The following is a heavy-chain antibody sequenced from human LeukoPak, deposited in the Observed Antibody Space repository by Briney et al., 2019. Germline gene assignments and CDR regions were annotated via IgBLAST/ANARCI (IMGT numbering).Heavy chain of an antibody. V-gene: IGHV1-2*02. Sequence: GASVKVSCKASGYTFSGYYMHWERQAPGQGLESMGWINSNSGARNYAPKVQGRVTFSRDNSISTTYMELSSLRSDDTAIYYCARGRGEATTGSDHWGQGNLVTVSS. CDR2: INSNSGAR. CDR3: ARGRGEATTGSDH. J-gene: IGHJ4*02. CDR1: GYTFSGYY. D-gene: IGHD4-17*01.